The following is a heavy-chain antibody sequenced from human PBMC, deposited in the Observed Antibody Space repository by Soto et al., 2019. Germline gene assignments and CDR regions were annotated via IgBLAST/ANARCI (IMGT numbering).Heavy chain of an antibody. CDR3: TADYYGSGSYRTSYYYYMDV. CDR1: GFTFSNAW. D-gene: IGHD3-10*01. Sequence: PGGSLRLSCAASGFTFSNAWMSWVRQAPGKGLEWVGRIKSKTDGGTTDYAAPVKGRFNISRDDSKNTLYLQMNSLKTLDTVVYYCTADYYGSGSYRTSYYYYMDVWGKGTTVTVS. CDR2: IKSKTDGGTT. V-gene: IGHV3-15*01. J-gene: IGHJ6*03.